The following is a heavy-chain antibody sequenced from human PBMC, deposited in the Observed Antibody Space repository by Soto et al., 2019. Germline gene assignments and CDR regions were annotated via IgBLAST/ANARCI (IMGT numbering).Heavy chain of an antibody. V-gene: IGHV4-34*01. D-gene: IGHD3-3*01. CDR2: INHSGST. CDR1: GGCFSGYY. J-gene: IGHJ5*02. CDR3: ARGRSVTIFGVVRWFDP. Sequence: PXATQSLTCAVYGGCFSGYYWSWIRQPPGKGLEWIGEINHSGSTNYNPSLKSRVTISVDTSKNQFSLKLSSVTAADTAVYYCARGRSVTIFGVVRWFDPWGQRTLVTVSS.